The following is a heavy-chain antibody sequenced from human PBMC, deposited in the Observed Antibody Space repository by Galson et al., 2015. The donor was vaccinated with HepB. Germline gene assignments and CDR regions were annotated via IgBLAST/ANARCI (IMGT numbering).Heavy chain of an antibody. CDR2: ISYDGTNK. CDR3: AKGGPNRSSSWFFDP. CDR1: GFTFSSYA. V-gene: IGHV3-30*04. J-gene: IGHJ5*02. Sequence: SLRLSCAASGFTFSSYAMHWVRQAPGKGLEWVAVISYDGTNKYYVDSVKGRFTISRDNSKNTLYLQMNSLTAEDTAVYYCAKGGPNRSSSWFFDPWGQGTLVTVSS. D-gene: IGHD6-13*01.